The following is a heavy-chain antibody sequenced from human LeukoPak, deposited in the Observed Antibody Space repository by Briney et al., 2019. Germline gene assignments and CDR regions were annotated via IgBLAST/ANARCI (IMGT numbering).Heavy chain of an antibody. CDR1: RGTFSSYA. V-gene: IGHV1-69*05. CDR3: ARDGVAATLRY. D-gene: IGHD2-15*01. CDR2: IIPIFGTA. Sequence: ASVKVSCKASRGTFSSYAISWVRQAPGQGLEWMGRIIPIFGTANYAQKFQGRVTITTDESTSTAYMELSSLRSEDTAVYYCARDGVAATLRYWGQGTLVTVSS. J-gene: IGHJ4*02.